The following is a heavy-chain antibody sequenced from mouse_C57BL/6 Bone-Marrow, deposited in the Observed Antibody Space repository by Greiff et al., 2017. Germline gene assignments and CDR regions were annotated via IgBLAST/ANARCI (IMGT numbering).Heavy chain of an antibody. Sequence: EVQRVESGGGLVQPGGSLKLSCAASGFTFSDYYMYWVRQTPEKRLEWVAYISNGGGSTYYPDTVKGRFTISRDNAKNTLYLQMSRLKSEDTAMYYFASNSYAMDYWGQGASVTVSS. D-gene: IGHD1-3*01. J-gene: IGHJ4*01. CDR2: ISNGGGST. V-gene: IGHV5-12*01. CDR1: GFTFSDYY. CDR3: ASNSYAMDY.